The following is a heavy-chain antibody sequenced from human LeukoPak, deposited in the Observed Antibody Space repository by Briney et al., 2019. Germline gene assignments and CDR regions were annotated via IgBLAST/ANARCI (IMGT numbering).Heavy chain of an antibody. CDR2: SYWDDDK. J-gene: IGHJ5*02. Sequence: SGPTLVNPTQPLTLTCTFSGFSRSTSGVGVGWIRQPPVKALEWLALSYWDDDKRYIPSLKSRLTITKDTSKNQVVLTMTNMDPVDTATYYCAHSQWYYPPFDPWGQGTLVTVSS. CDR1: GFSRSTSGVG. V-gene: IGHV2-5*02. D-gene: IGHD3-10*01. CDR3: AHSQWYYPPFDP.